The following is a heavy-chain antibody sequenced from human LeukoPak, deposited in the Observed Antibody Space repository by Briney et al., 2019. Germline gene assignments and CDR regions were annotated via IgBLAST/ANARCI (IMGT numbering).Heavy chain of an antibody. Sequence: PGGSLRLSCAASGFTFSSYSMNWVRQAPGKGLEWVSYISSSSSTIYYADSVKGRFTISRDNAKNSLYLQMNSLRAEDTAVYYCARCGLGSSTINWFDPWGQGTLVTVSS. CDR3: ARCGLGSSTINWFDP. D-gene: IGHD2-2*01. CDR1: GFTFSSYS. CDR2: ISSSSSTI. J-gene: IGHJ5*02. V-gene: IGHV3-48*01.